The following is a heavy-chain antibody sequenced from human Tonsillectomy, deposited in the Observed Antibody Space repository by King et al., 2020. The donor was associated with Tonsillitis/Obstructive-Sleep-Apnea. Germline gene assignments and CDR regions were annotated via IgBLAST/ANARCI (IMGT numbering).Heavy chain of an antibody. CDR1: GFTFDDYA. J-gene: IGHJ3*02. Sequence: VQLVESGGGLVQPGRSLRLSCAASGFTFDDYAMHWVRQAPGKGLEWVSVISWNSANIGYADSVKGRFTISRDNAKNFLYLQMNSLRTEETAFYYCAKESLIYTTATDAFDIWGKGTMVTVSS. CDR3: AKESLIYTTATDAFDI. V-gene: IGHV3-9*01. D-gene: IGHD1-1*01. CDR2: ISWNSANI.